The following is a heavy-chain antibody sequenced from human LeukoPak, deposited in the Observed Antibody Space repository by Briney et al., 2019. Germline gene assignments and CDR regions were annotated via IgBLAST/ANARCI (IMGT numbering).Heavy chain of an antibody. CDR1: GFTVSCNY. D-gene: IGHD3-9*01. J-gene: IGHJ4*02. CDR2: IYSGGST. V-gene: IGHV3-53*04. CDR3: ARARYFDWLLSFDY. Sequence: PGGSLRLSYAASGFTVSCNYMSWVRQAPGKGLEWVSVIYSGGSTYYADSVKGRFTISRHNSKNTLYLQMNSLRAEDTAVYYCARARYFDWLLSFDYWGQGTLVTVSS.